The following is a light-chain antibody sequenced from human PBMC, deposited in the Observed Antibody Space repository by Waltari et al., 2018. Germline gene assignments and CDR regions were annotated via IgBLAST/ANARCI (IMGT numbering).Light chain of an antibody. V-gene: IGLV3-27*01. CDR2: RDS. CDR3: FTVDDNSLRL. CDR1: VLGKKF. Sequence: SYELTQPSSVSVSPGQTARITCSGDVLGKKFIRWFQQKPGQAPVLLIFRDSERPSGIPERVAGSSSGTTVSLTISGAQVEDEADYYCFTVDDNSLRLFGGGTKLTVL. J-gene: IGLJ2*01.